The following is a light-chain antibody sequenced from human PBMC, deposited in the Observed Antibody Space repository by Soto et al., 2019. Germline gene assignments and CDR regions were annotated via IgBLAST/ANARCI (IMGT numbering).Light chain of an antibody. CDR2: DVS. CDR1: SSDVGGYNY. V-gene: IGLV2-14*01. CDR3: SSYTSSSTVV. J-gene: IGLJ2*01. Sequence: QSVLTQPASVSGSPGQSITISCTGTSSDVGGYNYVSWYQQHPGKAPKLMIYDVSNRPSGVSNRFSGFKSGNTASLTISGLQAEDEADYYCSSYTSSSTVVFGGGTKLTV.